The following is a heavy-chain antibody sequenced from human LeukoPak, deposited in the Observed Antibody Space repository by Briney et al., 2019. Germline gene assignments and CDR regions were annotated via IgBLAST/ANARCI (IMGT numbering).Heavy chain of an antibody. Sequence: SETLSLTCSVSGGSISSYYWAWIRQPPGKGLEWIGYRYYSGSTTYNPSLKSRVTISVDTSKSQFSLKLISVTAADTAIYYCARVRGDFETDWGQGTLVTVSS. J-gene: IGHJ1*01. D-gene: IGHD3-16*01. CDR1: GGSISSYY. V-gene: IGHV4-59*01. CDR2: RYYSGST. CDR3: ARVRGDFETD.